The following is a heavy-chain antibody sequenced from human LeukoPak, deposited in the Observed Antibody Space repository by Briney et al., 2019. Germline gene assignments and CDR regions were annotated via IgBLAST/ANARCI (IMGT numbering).Heavy chain of an antibody. CDR1: GFTFSSYA. V-gene: IGHV3-23*01. CDR3: ARDRDRFFDP. CDR2: ISGSGGST. J-gene: IGHJ5*02. Sequence: GGSLRLSCAASGFTFSSYAMSWVRQAPGKGLEWVSGISGSGGSTYHADSVEGRFTISRDNFKNTLYLQMNSLRAEDTAVYYCARDRDRFFDPWGQGTLVTVSS. D-gene: IGHD2/OR15-2a*01.